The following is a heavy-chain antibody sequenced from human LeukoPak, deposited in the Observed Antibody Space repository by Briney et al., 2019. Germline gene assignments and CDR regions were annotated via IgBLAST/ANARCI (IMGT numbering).Heavy chain of an antibody. CDR1: GFTVSSNY. CDR2: VSSGGST. Sequence: AGGSLRLSCAASGFTVSSNYMNWVRQAPGKGVEWVSVVSSGGSTYYADSVKGRFTISRDNSKNTLYLQMNSLRAEDTAVYYCARVVPRQYYFDYWGQGTLVTVSS. V-gene: IGHV3-53*01. D-gene: IGHD5-24*01. CDR3: ARVVPRQYYFDY. J-gene: IGHJ4*02.